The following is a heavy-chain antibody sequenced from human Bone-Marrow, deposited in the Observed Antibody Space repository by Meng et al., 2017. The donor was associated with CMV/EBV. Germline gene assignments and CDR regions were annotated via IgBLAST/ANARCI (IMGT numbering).Heavy chain of an antibody. CDR3: AKWGGDYGDG. CDR1: GFTFSSYW. CDR2: IYTGSTNT. V-gene: IGHV3-23*03. J-gene: IGHJ4*02. Sequence: GESLKISCAASGFTFSSYWMSWVRQAPRKGLEWVSVIYTGSTNTYYADSVKGRFTISRDTSKNTLYLQMSSLRAEDTAVYYCAKWGGDYGDGWGQGTLVTVSS. D-gene: IGHD4-17*01.